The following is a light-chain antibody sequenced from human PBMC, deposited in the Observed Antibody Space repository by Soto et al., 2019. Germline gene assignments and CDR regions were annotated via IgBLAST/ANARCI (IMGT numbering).Light chain of an antibody. CDR1: QGISNY. J-gene: IGKJ2*01. Sequence: DIQMTQSPSAMSASVGDRVTITCRASQGISNYLAWFQQKPGKVPKRLIYGASSLQSGVPSRFSGSGSGTEFTLTISSLQPEDFATYYCQHYNNWPPYTFGQGTKLEIK. CDR2: GAS. V-gene: IGKV1-17*03. CDR3: QHYNNWPPYT.